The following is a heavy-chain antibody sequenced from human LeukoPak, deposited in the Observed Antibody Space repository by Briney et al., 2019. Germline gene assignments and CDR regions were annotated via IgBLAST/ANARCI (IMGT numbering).Heavy chain of an antibody. CDR2: TYYRSKWYN. CDR1: GDSVSSNSAA. Sequence: SQTLSLTCAISGDSVSSNSAAWNWIRQSPSRGLEWLGRTYYRSKWYNDYAVSVKSRITINPDTSKNQFSLQLNSVTPEDTAVYYCARVPYYYDSSGYYPGGFDPWGQGTLVTVSS. V-gene: IGHV6-1*01. D-gene: IGHD3-22*01. CDR3: ARVPYYYDSSGYYPGGFDP. J-gene: IGHJ5*02.